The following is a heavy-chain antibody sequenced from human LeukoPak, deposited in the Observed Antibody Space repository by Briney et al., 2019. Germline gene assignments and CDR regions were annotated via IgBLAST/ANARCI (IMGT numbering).Heavy chain of an antibody. CDR3: ARGHPPNLDV. J-gene: IGHJ6*02. CDR2: DYYNGNT. CDR1: GGSIGTDH. Sequence: SETLSLTCTVSGGSIGTDHWSWIRQPPGKGLDWIGYDYYNGNTHYTPSLNSRVTISVDTSNNQFSLRLTSVTTADTAVYYCARGHPPNLDVWGQGTTVTVSS. V-gene: IGHV4-59*01.